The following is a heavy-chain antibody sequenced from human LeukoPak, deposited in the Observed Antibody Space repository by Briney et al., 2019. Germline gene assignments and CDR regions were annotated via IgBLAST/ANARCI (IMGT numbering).Heavy chain of an antibody. CDR2: DSNNGNI. Sequence: SETLSLTCTVSGSSISRHSWGWIRQPPGKGLEWIGYDSNNGNINYNPALKSRVTISVDTSKRQISLNLRSVTAADTAVYYCARDNWGSLDYWGQGTLVTVSS. J-gene: IGHJ4*02. CDR3: ARDNWGSLDY. D-gene: IGHD7-27*01. V-gene: IGHV4-59*11. CDR1: GSSISRHS.